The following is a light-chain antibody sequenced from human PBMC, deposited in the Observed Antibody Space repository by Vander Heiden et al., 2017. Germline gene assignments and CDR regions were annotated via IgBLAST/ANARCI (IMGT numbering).Light chain of an antibody. CDR2: AAS. J-gene: IGKJ2*01. CDR1: QSIGSH. Sequence: DIQMTQSPFSLSASVGDRVTTTCRASQSIGSHLNWFQQKPGRAPKLLISAASSWQSGVPSRFSGSGYGTDFTLTISSRQLEDFAAYYCQQSHCDHMYTLGQGTKLEIK. V-gene: IGKV1-39*01. CDR3: QQSHCDHMYT.